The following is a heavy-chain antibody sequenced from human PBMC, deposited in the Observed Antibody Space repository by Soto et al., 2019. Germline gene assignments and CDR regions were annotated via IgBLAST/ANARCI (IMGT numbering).Heavy chain of an antibody. V-gene: IGHV1-18*01. CDR3: ARDPQSLLFGEIKKGGDY. J-gene: IGHJ4*02. CDR2: ISGYNGDT. Sequence: QVQLVQSGAEVKKPGASVRVSCKAFAYTFTNFGISWVRQAPGRGLAWMGWISGYNGDTTYAQKFQGRVTMTTDTSTTPAYLEVMRLKSYDTALYYCARDPQSLLFGEIKKGGDYWGQGTLVTVSS. CDR1: AYTFTNFG. D-gene: IGHD3-10*01.